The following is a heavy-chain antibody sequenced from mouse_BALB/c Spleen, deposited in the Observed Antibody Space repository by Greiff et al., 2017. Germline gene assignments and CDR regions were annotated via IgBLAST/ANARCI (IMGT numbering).Heavy chain of an antibody. Sequence: QVQLQQPGAELVKPGASVKLSCKASGYTFTSYYMYWVKQRPGQGLEWIGGINPSNGGTNFNEKFKSKATLTVDKSSSTAYMQLSSLTSEDSAVYYCTRGVRYYAMDYWGQGTSVTVSS. CDR2: INPSNGGT. D-gene: IGHD2-14*01. CDR3: TRGVRYYAMDY. CDR1: GYTFTSYY. J-gene: IGHJ4*01. V-gene: IGHV1S81*02.